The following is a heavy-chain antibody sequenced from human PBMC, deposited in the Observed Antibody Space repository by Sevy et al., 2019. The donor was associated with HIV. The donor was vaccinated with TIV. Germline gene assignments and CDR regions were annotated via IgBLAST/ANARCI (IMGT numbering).Heavy chain of an antibody. V-gene: IGHV4-34*01. CDR3: ARAGSYSSSWYGY. CDR2: INHSGST. J-gene: IGHJ4*02. D-gene: IGHD6-13*01. CDR1: GGSFSGYY. Sequence: SENLSLTCAVYGGSFSGYYWSWIRQPPGKGLEWIGEINHSGSTNYNPSLKSRVTISVDTSKNQFSLKLSSVTAADTAVYYCARAGSYSSSWYGYWGQGTLVTVSS.